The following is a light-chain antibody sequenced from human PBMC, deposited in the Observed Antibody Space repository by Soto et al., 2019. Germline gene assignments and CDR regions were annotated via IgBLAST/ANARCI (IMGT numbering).Light chain of an antibody. J-gene: IGKJ5*01. CDR1: QSVRHY. V-gene: IGKV3-11*01. Sequence: EIVLTQSPATLSLSPGERATLSCRASQSVRHYLAWYQQNPGQAPRLLIYDASNRATGIPARFSGSGSGTDFTLTISSLEPEDFAVYYCQQRSNWLITFGQGTRLEIK. CDR2: DAS. CDR3: QQRSNWLIT.